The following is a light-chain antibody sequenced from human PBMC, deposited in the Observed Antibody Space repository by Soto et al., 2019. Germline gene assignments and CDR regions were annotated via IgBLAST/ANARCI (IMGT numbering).Light chain of an antibody. V-gene: IGLV1-47*01. CDR2: RNN. CDR1: SSNIGSNY. CDR3: GGWDDRLSGPV. J-gene: IGLJ2*01. Sequence: QSVLTQPPSASGTPGQRVKISCSGSSSNIGSNYVYWYRQFPGTAPKLLIQRNNQRPSGVPARFSGSKSGTSASLAISGLRSEDEADYYCGGWDDRLSGPVFGGVPKLTVL.